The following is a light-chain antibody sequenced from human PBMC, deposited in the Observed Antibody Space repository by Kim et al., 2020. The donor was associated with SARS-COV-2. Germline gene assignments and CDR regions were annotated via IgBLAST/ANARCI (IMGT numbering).Light chain of an antibody. CDR1: SSDVGGYNY. CDR3: SSYTSSSMV. CDR2: DVS. V-gene: IGLV2-14*03. J-gene: IGLJ2*01. Sequence: QSALTQPASVSGSPGQSITISCTGTSSDVGGYNYVSWYQQHPGKAPKLMIYDVSNRPSGVSNRFSGSKSGNTASLTISGLQAEDEADYYCSSYTSSSMVFGGGTPLTVL.